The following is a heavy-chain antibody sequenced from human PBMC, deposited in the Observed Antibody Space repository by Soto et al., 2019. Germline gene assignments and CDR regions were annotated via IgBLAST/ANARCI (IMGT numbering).Heavy chain of an antibody. D-gene: IGHD3-16*01. V-gene: IGHV3-74*03. Sequence: GGSLRLSCTASGFTFYNTWMSWVRQAPGKGLEWVSRLSSDGFGAAYADSVKGRFFISRDIARNTLFLQMNSLRADDTAVYYCARDLGGPDYWGRGTSVTVSS. CDR3: ARDLGGPDY. CDR2: LSSDGFGA. J-gene: IGHJ4*02. CDR1: GFTFYNTW.